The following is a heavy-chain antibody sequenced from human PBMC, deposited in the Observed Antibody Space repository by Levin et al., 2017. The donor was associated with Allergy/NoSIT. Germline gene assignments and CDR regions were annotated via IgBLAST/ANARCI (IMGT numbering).Heavy chain of an antibody. CDR3: AREAGVLRFLEWPSPLDYYYGMDG. CDR2: TYYRSKWYN. D-gene: IGHD3-3*01. Sequence: SETLSLTCAISGDSVSSNSAAWNWIRQSPSRGLEWLGRTYYRSKWYNDYAVSVKSRITINPDTSKNQFSLQLNSVTPEDTAVYYCAREAGVLRFLEWPSPLDYYYGMDGWGQGTTVTVSS. CDR1: GDSVSSNSAA. V-gene: IGHV6-1*01. J-gene: IGHJ6*02.